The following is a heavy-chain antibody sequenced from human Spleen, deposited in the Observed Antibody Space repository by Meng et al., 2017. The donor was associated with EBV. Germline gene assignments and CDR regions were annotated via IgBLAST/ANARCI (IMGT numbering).Heavy chain of an antibody. V-gene: IGHV1-69*01. D-gene: IGHD3-22*01. Sequence: QVELVQSGAEVKKPGSSVKVSCKASGGTFSSYAISWVRQAPGQGLEWMGGIIPIFGTANYAQKFQGRVTITADESTSTAYMELSSLRSEDTAVYYCANYDSSGYHHGTYDYWGQGTLVTVSS. CDR1: GGTFSSYA. J-gene: IGHJ4*02. CDR3: ANYDSSGYHHGTYDY. CDR2: IIPIFGTA.